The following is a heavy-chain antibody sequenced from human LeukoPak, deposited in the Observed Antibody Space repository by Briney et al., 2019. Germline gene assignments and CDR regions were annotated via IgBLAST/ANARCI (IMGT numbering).Heavy chain of an antibody. D-gene: IGHD6-6*01. CDR3: ARRSSSSGRGGRWFDP. CDR1: GGSISSSSYY. V-gene: IGHV4-39*01. J-gene: IGHJ5*02. Sequence: SETLSLTCTVSGGSISSSSYYWGWIRQPPGKGLEWIGSIYYSGSTYYSPSLKSRVTISVDTSKNQFSLKLSSVTAADTAVYYCARRSSSSGRGGRWFDPWGQGTLVTVSS. CDR2: IYYSGST.